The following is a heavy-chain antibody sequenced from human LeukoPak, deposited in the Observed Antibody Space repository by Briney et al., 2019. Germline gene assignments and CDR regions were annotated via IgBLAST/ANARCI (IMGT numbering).Heavy chain of an antibody. CDR3: ARGAEGHNYGELDS. Sequence: GGSLRLSCAASGFTFSTYWMHWVRQIPGKGLVWLSRIHYDGTYTTYVDSVRGRFTISRDNTKSTLYLQMNSLSADDTAVYYCARGAEGHNYGELDSWGQGTLVTVSS. D-gene: IGHD5-18*01. J-gene: IGHJ5*01. V-gene: IGHV3-74*01. CDR1: GFTFSTYW. CDR2: IHYDGTYT.